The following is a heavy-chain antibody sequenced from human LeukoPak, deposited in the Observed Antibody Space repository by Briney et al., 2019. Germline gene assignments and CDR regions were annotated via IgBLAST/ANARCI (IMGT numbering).Heavy chain of an antibody. V-gene: IGHV4-39*01. CDR3: ARQLRSGWPVAFDI. J-gene: IGHJ3*02. CDR2: IYYSGST. CDR1: GGSISSSSYY. D-gene: IGHD6-19*01. Sequence: PSETLSLTCTVSGGSISSSSYYWGWIRQPPGRGLEWIGSIYYSGSTYYNQALKSRVSISVDTSKNQFSLKLSSVTAADTAVYYCARQLRSGWPVAFDIWGQGTMVTPSS.